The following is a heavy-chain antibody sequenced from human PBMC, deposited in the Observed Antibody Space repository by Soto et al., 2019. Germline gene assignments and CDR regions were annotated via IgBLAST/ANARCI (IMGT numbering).Heavy chain of an antibody. V-gene: IGHV3-7*03. Sequence: GGSLRLSCAASGFTLSNYWMIWDRQAPGKGLEWLDNIKQDGSQKYYGDSVKGRFTISRDNAKSSLFLQMNSLRVEYTAGYYCARSVGATYDMDVWGQGTTVTVSS. CDR2: IKQDGSQK. J-gene: IGHJ6*03. CDR1: GFTLSNYW. CDR3: ARSVGATYDMDV. D-gene: IGHD1-26*01.